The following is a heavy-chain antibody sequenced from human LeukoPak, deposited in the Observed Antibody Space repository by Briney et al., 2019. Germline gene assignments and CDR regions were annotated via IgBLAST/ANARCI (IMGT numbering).Heavy chain of an antibody. CDR1: GYTLIGYY. Sequence: GASVKVSCKTSGYTLIGYYMHWVRQAPGQGLEWMGWINPHTGGTNYAQKFLGRVTMTRDTSISAVYMELNSLRSDDTAVYYCARAHIRGHSGYDSVGYWGQGGLVTVSS. CDR3: ARAHIRGHSGYDSVGY. CDR2: INPHTGGT. D-gene: IGHD5-12*01. V-gene: IGHV1-2*02. J-gene: IGHJ4*02.